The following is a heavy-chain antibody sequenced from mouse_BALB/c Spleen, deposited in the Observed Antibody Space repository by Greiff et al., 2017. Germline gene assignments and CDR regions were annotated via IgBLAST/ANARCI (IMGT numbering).Heavy chain of an antibody. CDR1: GYNFTSYW. CDR2: IYPGSGST. D-gene: IGHD1-1*01. V-gene: IGHV1-55*01. J-gene: IGHJ1*01. CDR3: ARRLLTYWYFDV. Sequence: VQLQQSGAELVKPGTSVKLSCKASGYNFTSYWINWVKLRPGQGLEWIGDIYPGSGSTNYNEKFKSKATLTVDTSSSTAYMQLSSLASEDSALYYCARRLLTYWYFDVWGAGTTVTVSS.